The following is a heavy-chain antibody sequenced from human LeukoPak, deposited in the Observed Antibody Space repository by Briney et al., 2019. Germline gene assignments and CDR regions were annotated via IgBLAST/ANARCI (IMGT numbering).Heavy chain of an antibody. CDR3: ASHRRIAVAGNFDY. Sequence: GRSLRLSCAASGFTFSHYAMHWVRQAPGKGLEWVALMSYDGSNKYYADSVKGRFTISRDNAKNSLYLQMNSLRAEDTAVYYCASHRRIAVAGNFDYWGQGTLVTVSS. D-gene: IGHD6-19*01. V-gene: IGHV3-30-3*01. J-gene: IGHJ4*02. CDR1: GFTFSHYA. CDR2: MSYDGSNK.